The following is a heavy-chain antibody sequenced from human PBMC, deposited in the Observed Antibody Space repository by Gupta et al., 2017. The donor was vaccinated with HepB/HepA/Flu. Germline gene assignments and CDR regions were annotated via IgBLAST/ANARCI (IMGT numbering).Heavy chain of an antibody. V-gene: IGHV4-39*01. CDR1: GASICTSSYY. CDR3: ASFRGYSSSWSPSYFDY. Sequence: QLQLQESRPGLLNPSETLSLTRTVSGASICTSSYYWGWLRPPPGKGLAWIGRIYDSGSTYYSPSLKSRVTISVDTSKNQFSLKLSSVTAADTAVYYCASFRGYSSSWSPSYFDYWGQGTLVTVSS. D-gene: IGHD6-13*01. J-gene: IGHJ4*02. CDR2: IYDSGST.